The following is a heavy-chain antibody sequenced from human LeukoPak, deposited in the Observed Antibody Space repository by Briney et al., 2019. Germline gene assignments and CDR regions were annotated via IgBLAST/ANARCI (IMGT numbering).Heavy chain of an antibody. CDR2: ISYDGSNK. J-gene: IGHJ6*03. CDR1: GFTFSRYG. Sequence: GGSLRLSCAASGFTFSRYGMHWVRQAPGKGLEWVAVISYDGSNKYYADSVKGRFTISRDNSRNTLYLQMNSLRAEDTAVYYCAKALLGGDYYYYYMDVWGKGTTVTISS. D-gene: IGHD2/OR15-2a*01. CDR3: AKALLGGDYYYYYMDV. V-gene: IGHV3-30*18.